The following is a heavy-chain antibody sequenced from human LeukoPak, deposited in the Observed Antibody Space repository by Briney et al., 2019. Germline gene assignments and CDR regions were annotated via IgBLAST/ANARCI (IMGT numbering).Heavy chain of an antibody. CDR1: GFTFSSYA. D-gene: IGHD6-13*01. J-gene: IGHJ4*02. Sequence: GRSLRLSCAASGFTFSSYAMQWVRQAPGKGLEWVAVISYDGSNKYYADSVKGRFTISRDNSKNTLYLQMNSLRAEDTAVYYCAGGGGIAAAGLDFDYWGQGTLVTDSS. CDR3: AGGGGIAAAGLDFDY. V-gene: IGHV3-30-3*01. CDR2: ISYDGSNK.